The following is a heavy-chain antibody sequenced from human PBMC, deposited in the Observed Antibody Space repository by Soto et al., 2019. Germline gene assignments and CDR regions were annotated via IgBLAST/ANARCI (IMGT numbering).Heavy chain of an antibody. Sequence: ASVKVSCKASGYTFTGYYMHWVRQAPGQGLEWMGWINPNSGGTNYAQKFQGRVTMTRGTSISTAYMELSRLRSDDTAVYYCAGQGLRFLEWSRYYGMDVWGQGTTVTVSS. J-gene: IGHJ6*02. CDR1: GYTFTGYY. V-gene: IGHV1-2*02. CDR2: INPNSGGT. D-gene: IGHD3-3*01. CDR3: AGQGLRFLEWSRYYGMDV.